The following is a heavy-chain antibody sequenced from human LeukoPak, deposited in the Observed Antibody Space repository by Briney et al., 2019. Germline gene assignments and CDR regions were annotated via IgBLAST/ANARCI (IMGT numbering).Heavy chain of an antibody. D-gene: IGHD2-8*01. CDR1: GGSMSSYY. Sequence: SETLSLTCSVSGGSMSSYYWSWIRQSPGKGLEWIGYIYHSGSTDYNSSLKSRVTISVDTSKNQFSLKLSSVTAADTAVYYCARRAYCTNGVCPLYYYYYMDVWGKGTTVTVSS. V-gene: IGHV4-59*12. J-gene: IGHJ6*03. CDR2: IYHSGST. CDR3: ARRAYCTNGVCPLYYYYYMDV.